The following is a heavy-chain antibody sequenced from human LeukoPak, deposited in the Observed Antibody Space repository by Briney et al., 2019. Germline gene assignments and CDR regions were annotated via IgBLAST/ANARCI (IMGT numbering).Heavy chain of an antibody. D-gene: IGHD3-10*01. V-gene: IGHV3-33*01. CDR3: ARELFSSGSCPDG. CDR1: GFTFSYYA. CDR2: IWSDGSNK. Sequence: GRSLRLSCSPSGFTFSYYAIHWVRQAPGKGLEWVALIWSDGSNKYYADSVKGRITISRDNSKNTVYLQMNSLRAEDTAVYYCARELFSSGSCPDGWGQGTLVTVSS. J-gene: IGHJ4*02.